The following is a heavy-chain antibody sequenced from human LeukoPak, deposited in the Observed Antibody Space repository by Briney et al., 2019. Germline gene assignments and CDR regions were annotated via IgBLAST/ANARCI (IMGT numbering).Heavy chain of an antibody. D-gene: IGHD3-10*01. CDR2: ISAYNGNT. CDR3: ARASGYYGSGELDY. V-gene: IGHV1-18*04. J-gene: IGHJ4*02. Sequence: ASVKVSCKASGYTFTSYGISWVRQAPGQGLEWTGWISAYNGNTNYAQKLQGRVTTTTDTSTSTAYMELRSLRSDDTAVYYCARASGYYGSGELDYWGQGTLVTVSS. CDR1: GYTFTSYG.